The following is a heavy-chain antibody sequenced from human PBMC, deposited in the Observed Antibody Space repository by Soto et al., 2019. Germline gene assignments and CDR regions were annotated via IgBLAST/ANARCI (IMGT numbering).Heavy chain of an antibody. CDR1: GGSISSSSYY. Sequence: SETLSLTCTVSGGSISSSSYYWGWIRQPPGKGLEWIGSIYYSGSTYYNPSLKSRVTISVDTSKNQFSLKLSSVTAADTAVYYCARLFSSSWFFDYWGQGTLVTVSS. CDR2: IYYSGST. V-gene: IGHV4-39*01. CDR3: ARLFSSSWFFDY. D-gene: IGHD6-13*01. J-gene: IGHJ4*02.